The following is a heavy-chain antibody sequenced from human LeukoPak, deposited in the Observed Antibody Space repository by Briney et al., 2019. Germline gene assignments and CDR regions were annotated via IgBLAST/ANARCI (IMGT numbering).Heavy chain of an antibody. CDR3: ARGVGGADY. D-gene: IGHD2-21*01. J-gene: IGHJ4*02. V-gene: IGHV3-7*01. CDR2: IKEDGSEK. Sequence: GGSLRLSCAAAGFTFSSYWMSWVRQAPGKGLEWVANIKEDGSEKYYVDSVKGRFTISRDNAKNSLDLQMNSLRAEDTAVYYCARGVGGADYWGQGTLVTVSS. CDR1: GFTFSSYW.